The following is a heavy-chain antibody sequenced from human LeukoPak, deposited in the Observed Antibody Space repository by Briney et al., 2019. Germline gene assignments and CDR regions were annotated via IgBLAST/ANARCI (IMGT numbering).Heavy chain of an antibody. CDR1: GFSFSNYW. Sequence: GGSLRLSCAASGFSFSNYWMHWVRQAPGKGLEWVSAISGSGGSTYYADSVKGRFTISRDNSKNTLYLQMNSLRAEDTAVYYCAKVGIKTVVVPAAWGQGTLVTVSS. CDR2: ISGSGGST. J-gene: IGHJ5*02. CDR3: AKVGIKTVVVPAA. V-gene: IGHV3-23*01. D-gene: IGHD2-2*01.